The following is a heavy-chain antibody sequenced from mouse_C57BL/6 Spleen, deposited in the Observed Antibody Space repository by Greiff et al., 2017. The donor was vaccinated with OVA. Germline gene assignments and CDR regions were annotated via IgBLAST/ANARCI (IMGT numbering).Heavy chain of an antibody. Sequence: DVKLQESGPELVKPGASVKIPCKASGYTFTDYNMDWVKQSHGKSLEWIGDINPNNGGTIYNQKFKGKATLTVDKSSSTAYMELRSLTSEDTAVYYCAREGGTGDAMDYWGQGTSVTVSS. CDR3: AREGGTGDAMDY. D-gene: IGHD3-3*01. J-gene: IGHJ4*01. CDR2: INPNNGGT. CDR1: GYTFTDYN. V-gene: IGHV1-18*01.